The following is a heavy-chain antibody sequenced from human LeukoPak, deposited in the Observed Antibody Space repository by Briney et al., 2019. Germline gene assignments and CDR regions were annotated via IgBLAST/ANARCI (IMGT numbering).Heavy chain of an antibody. Sequence: SQTLSLTRAISGDSVSSNSVTWNWIRQSPSRGLEWLGRTYYRSTWYNDYAVSVRGRITVNPDTSKNQFFLHLNSVTPEDMAVYYCARRLTQYDCFDPWGQGILVTVSS. CDR1: GDSVSSNSVT. J-gene: IGHJ5*02. CDR2: TYYRSTWYN. D-gene: IGHD2-2*01. V-gene: IGHV6-1*01. CDR3: ARRLTQYDCFDP.